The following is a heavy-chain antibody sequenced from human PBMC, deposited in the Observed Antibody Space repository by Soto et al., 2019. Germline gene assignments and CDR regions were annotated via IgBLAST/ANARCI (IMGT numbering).Heavy chain of an antibody. CDR1: GFSFTGYY. D-gene: IGHD3-10*01. Sequence: ASVQVSCTASGFSFTGYYIHWLRHAPGQGLEWMGWINAHSGGTEYAQKFQGRVTLTRDTSIATAYLTLTSLTSDDTALYYCAKDLTPQFAYGLDPGGR. J-gene: IGHJ2*01. V-gene: IGHV1-2*02. CDR3: AKDLTPQFAYGLDP. CDR2: INAHSGGT.